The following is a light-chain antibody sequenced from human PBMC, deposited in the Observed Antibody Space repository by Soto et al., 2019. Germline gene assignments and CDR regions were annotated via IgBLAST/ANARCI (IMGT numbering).Light chain of an antibody. CDR2: KAS. CDR3: QQYDSYPWT. V-gene: IGKV1-5*03. Sequence: DIQMTQSPSTLSASVGDRVTITCRASQSISSWLAWYQQKPGKAPNLLIYKASSLESGVPSRFSGSGSGTEFTLTISSLQPDDFATYYCQQYDSYPWTFGQGTKGEIK. J-gene: IGKJ1*01. CDR1: QSISSW.